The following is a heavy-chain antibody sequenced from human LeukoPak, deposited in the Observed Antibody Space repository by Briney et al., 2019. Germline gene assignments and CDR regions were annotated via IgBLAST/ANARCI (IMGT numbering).Heavy chain of an antibody. J-gene: IGHJ6*03. D-gene: IGHD2-21*02. V-gene: IGHV1-46*01. CDR1: VYTFTSHY. Sequence: ASVKVSCKASVYTFTSHYMHWVRHPPGQGLEWMGIINLSGGSTIYAQKFQGRVTITRDMSTSTVYMELSSLRSENTTVYYCARGNLIYCGGDCYRHYCYFMDVWGKGTTVTVSS. CDR2: INLSGGST. CDR3: ARGNLIYCGGDCYRHYCYFMDV.